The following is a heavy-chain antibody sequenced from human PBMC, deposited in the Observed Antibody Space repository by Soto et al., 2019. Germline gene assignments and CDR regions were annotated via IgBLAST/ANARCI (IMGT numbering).Heavy chain of an antibody. J-gene: IGHJ5*02. CDR3: AKGRSSWYVGLNWFDP. CDR2: ISGSGGST. D-gene: IGHD6-13*01. V-gene: IGHV3-23*01. Sequence: GGSLRLSCAASGFTFSSYAMSWVRQAPGKGLEWVSAISGSGGSTYYADSVKGRFTISRDNSKNTLYLQMNSLRAEDTAVYYCAKGRSSWYVGLNWFDPWGQGTLVTVSS. CDR1: GFTFSSYA.